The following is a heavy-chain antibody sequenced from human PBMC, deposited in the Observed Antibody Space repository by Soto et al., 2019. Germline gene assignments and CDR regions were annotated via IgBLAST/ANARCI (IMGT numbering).Heavy chain of an antibody. D-gene: IGHD6-13*01. V-gene: IGHV4-61*01. CDR1: GGSVSSGSYY. CDR2: IYYSGST. J-gene: IGHJ4*02. Sequence: PSETLSLTCTVSGGSVSSGSYYWSWIRQPPGKGLEWIGYIYYSGSTNYNPSLKSRVTISVDTSKNQFSLKLSSVTAADTAVYYCAIASEWQQLFDYWCQGTLVTVSS. CDR3: AIASEWQQLFDY.